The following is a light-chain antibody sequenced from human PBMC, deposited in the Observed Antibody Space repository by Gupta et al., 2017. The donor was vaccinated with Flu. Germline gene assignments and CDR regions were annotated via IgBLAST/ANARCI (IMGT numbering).Light chain of an antibody. CDR2: AAA. J-gene: IGKJ1*01. V-gene: IGKV1-39*01. CDR3: QQNYKTPWT. Sequence: DIQMTQSPSSLSASVGDRVTISCRASQTITRFLNWYQKRPGMAPQLLIYAAASLQSGVPSRFSGSGSETDFTLTINILQPEDSATYYCQQNYKTPWTFGQGTKVEIK. CDR1: QTITRF.